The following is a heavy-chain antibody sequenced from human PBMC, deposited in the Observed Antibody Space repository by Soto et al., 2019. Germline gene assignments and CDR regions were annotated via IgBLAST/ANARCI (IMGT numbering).Heavy chain of an antibody. J-gene: IGHJ5*01. CDR1: GGTFSSYG. CDR2: IIPMFGRP. CDR3: SRAGIGGSGNNWFDS. Sequence: QVQLVQSGAEVKKPGSSVKVSCKASGGTFSSYGISWVRQAPGQWLEWMGGIIPMFGRPNYAQKFKGSVTIPADESTSTAYMELSSLRSEDTAVYYCSRAGIGGSGNNWFDSFVQGTLVTVSS. V-gene: IGHV1-69*01. D-gene: IGHD3-10*01.